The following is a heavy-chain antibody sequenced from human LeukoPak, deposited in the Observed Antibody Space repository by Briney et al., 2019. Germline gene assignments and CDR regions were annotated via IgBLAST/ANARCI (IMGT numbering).Heavy chain of an antibody. CDR1: GGTFSSYA. V-gene: IGHV1-69*04. CDR3: ARDLEWELPGI. CDR2: IIPILGIA. Sequence: ASVKVSCKASGGTFSSYAISWVRQAPGQGLEWMGRIIPILGIANYAQKFQDRVTITADKSTSTAYMELSSLRSEDTAVYYCARDLEWELPGIWGQGTLVTVSS. J-gene: IGHJ4*02. D-gene: IGHD1-26*01.